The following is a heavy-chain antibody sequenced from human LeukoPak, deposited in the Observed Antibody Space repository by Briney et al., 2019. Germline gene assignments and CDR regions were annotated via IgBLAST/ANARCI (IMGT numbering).Heavy chain of an antibody. CDR3: ARDGCSSTSCRADYYGMDV. V-gene: IGHV3-21*01. CDR1: GFTFSSYS. CDR2: ISSSSSYI. Sequence: GSLRLSCAASGFTFSSYSMNWVRQAPGKGLEWVSSISSSSSYIYYADSVKGRFTISRDNAKNSLYLQMNSLRAEDTAVYYCARDGCSSTSCRADYYGMDVWGQGTTVTVSS. J-gene: IGHJ6*02. D-gene: IGHD2-2*01.